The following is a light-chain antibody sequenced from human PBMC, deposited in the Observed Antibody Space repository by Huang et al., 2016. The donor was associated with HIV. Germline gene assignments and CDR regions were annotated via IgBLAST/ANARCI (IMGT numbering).Light chain of an antibody. V-gene: IGKV3-15*01. CDR2: SAS. CDR1: QSVNTN. Sequence: VMTQSPATLPVSPGERATLSCRARQSVNTNLAWYQKKPGQATRLLIYSASTRVTGIPARFSGSGSGTNFTLSSSSLQSEDFALYYCHQYNDWPRTFGQGTKVEVK. J-gene: IGKJ1*01. CDR3: HQYNDWPRT.